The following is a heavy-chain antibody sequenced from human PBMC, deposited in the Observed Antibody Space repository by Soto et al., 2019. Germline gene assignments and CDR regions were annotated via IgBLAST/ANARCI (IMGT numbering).Heavy chain of an antibody. Sequence: EVQLVESGGDLIQAGGSLRLSCVASGFTLSPYWMSWVRQAPGRGLQWVATINNDGSEKYYADSVKGRFTISRDNARDSLYLQLTSLRAEDTAIYYCARGSNQDYWGQGTLVAVSS. CDR1: GFTLSPYW. CDR2: INNDGSEK. D-gene: IGHD2-8*01. V-gene: IGHV3-7*03. J-gene: IGHJ4*02. CDR3: ARGSNQDY.